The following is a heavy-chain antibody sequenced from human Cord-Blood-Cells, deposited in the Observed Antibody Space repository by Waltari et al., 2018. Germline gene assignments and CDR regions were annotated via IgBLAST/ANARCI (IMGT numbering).Heavy chain of an antibody. CDR1: GFPFSRYS. CDR2: ISGSGGST. CDR3: AKDSEWLVPLGVDY. V-gene: IGHV3-23*01. Sequence: EVQLLESGGGLVQPGGSLRLSCAASGFPFSRYSLSWVRHGPGKGLEWVSAISGSGGSTYYADSVKGRFTISRDNSKNTLYLQMNSLRAEDTAVYYCAKDSEWLVPLGVDYWGQGTLVTVSS. J-gene: IGHJ4*02. D-gene: IGHD6-19*01.